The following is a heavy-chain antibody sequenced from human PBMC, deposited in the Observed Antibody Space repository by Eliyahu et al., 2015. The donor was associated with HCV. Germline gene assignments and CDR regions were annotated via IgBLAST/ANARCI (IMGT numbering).Heavy chain of an antibody. D-gene: IGHD1/OR15-1a*01. Sequence: QVQLQQWGAGLLKPSETLSLTCAIYGGSFSAYYWVWVRQPPGKGLEWLGEIIHAGSANYNPSLKSRVTMSVDTSKNQLSLKLTSVTAADTAFYYCAKTNNYNACDYWGQGTLVTVSS. V-gene: IGHV4-34*12. J-gene: IGHJ4*02. CDR2: IIHAGSA. CDR1: GGSFSAYY. CDR3: AKTNNYNACDY.